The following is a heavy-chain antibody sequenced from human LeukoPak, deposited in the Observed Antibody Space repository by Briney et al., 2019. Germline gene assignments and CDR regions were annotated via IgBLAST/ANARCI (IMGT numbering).Heavy chain of an antibody. CDR2: ISSIGRTR. Sequence: RGGSLTLSCVATGFSFIIYNLNSVRQAPGKGLEWVSHISSIGRTRYYADSVKGRFTISRDNAKNSLYLQMNSLRAGDTAVYYCASPPAIVVVSDAITDCYYMDVRGKGTTVTVSS. V-gene: IGHV3-48*04. D-gene: IGHD2-2*02. CDR3: ASPPAIVVVSDAITDCYYMDV. CDR1: GFSFIIYN. J-gene: IGHJ6*03.